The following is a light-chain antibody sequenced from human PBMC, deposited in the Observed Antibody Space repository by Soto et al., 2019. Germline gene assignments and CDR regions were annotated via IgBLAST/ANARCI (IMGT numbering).Light chain of an antibody. V-gene: IGKV3-20*01. J-gene: IGKJ2*01. CDR1: QSVSSSY. CDR3: QQYSGPAMYT. Sequence: EIVLTQSPGTLSLSPGERATLSCRASQSVSSSYLAWYQQKPGQAPRLLIYGASSRATGIPDRFSGSGSGTDFTLTISRLEPEDFAVYYCQQYSGPAMYTFGQGTKLETK. CDR2: GAS.